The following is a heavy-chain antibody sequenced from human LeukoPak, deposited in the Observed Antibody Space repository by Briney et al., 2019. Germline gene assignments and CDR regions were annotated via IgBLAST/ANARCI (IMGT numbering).Heavy chain of an antibody. D-gene: IGHD4-23*01. CDR3: ARGQVAVVSHFDY. Sequence: ASVKVSCKASGYTFSNYYVHWVRQAPGQGLEWMGVINPSGGSTNYAQKFQGRVTMTRDTSTSTVYMELSSLRSEDTAVYYCARGQVAVVSHFDYWGQGTLVTVSS. CDR1: GYTFSNYY. J-gene: IGHJ4*02. CDR2: INPSGGST. V-gene: IGHV1-46*03.